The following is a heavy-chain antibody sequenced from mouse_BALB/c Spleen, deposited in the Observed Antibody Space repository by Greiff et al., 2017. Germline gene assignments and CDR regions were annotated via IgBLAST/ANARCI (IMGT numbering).Heavy chain of an antibody. V-gene: IGHV1-67*01. D-gene: IGHD2-3*01. Sequence: VKLVESGPELVRPGESVKISCQGSGYTFTDYAMHWVKQSHAKSLEWIGVISSYYDNTNYNQKFKGKATMTVDKSSSTAYMELASLTSEDSAIYYCAKGGYYPLYYAMDYWGQGTSVTVSS. J-gene: IGHJ4*01. CDR2: ISSYYDNT. CDR3: AKGGYYPLYYAMDY. CDR1: GYTFTDYA.